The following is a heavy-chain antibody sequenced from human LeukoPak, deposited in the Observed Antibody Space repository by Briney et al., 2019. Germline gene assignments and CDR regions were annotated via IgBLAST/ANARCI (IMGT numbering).Heavy chain of an antibody. CDR1: GGSLSGFY. CDR3: ARAYYGDYEKDYYYMDV. Sequence: SSETLSLTCAVYGGSLSGFYWSWIRQPPGKGLEWIGYIYYSGSTNYNPSLKSRVTISVDTSKNQFSLKLSSVTAADTAVYYCARAYYGDYEKDYYYMDVWGKGTTVTISS. J-gene: IGHJ6*03. V-gene: IGHV4-59*01. D-gene: IGHD4-17*01. CDR2: IYYSGST.